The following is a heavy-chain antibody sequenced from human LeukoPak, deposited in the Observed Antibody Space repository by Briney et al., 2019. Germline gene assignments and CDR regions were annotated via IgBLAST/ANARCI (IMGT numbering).Heavy chain of an antibody. CDR1: GFXVSSNF. J-gene: IGHJ4*02. CDR3: AREDAGGTYSFDY. D-gene: IGHD1-26*01. CDR2: IYTSGIT. Sequence: GGSLRLSCAVSGFXVSSNFISWVRQAPGKGPEWVSQIYTSGITYYADSVRGRFSISRDNSKNTLYLQMDSLTVEDTAVCHCAREDAGGTYSFDYWGQGILVTVSS. V-gene: IGHV3-66*01.